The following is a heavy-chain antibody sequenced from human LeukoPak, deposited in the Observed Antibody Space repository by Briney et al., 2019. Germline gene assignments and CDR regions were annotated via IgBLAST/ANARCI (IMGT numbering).Heavy chain of an antibody. D-gene: IGHD2-2*01. CDR2: ISGSGANT. CDR1: GFTFSTCA. J-gene: IGHJ4*02. CDR3: AKAHCSPTSCSRIDY. Sequence: GVSLRLSCSASGFTFSTCAMGWVRQAPGKGRGGVTAISGSGANTFHADSVKGRFTISRDNSKNTVYHQTSGLRAEDTALYYCAKAHCSPTSCSRIDYWGQGTLVTVSS. V-gene: IGHV3-23*01.